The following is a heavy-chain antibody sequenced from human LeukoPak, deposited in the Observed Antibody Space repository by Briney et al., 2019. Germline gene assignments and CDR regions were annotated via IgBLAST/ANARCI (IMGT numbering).Heavy chain of an antibody. V-gene: IGHV1-69*04. J-gene: IGHJ5*02. Sequence: SVKVSCKASGGTFSSYAISWVRQAPGQGLEWMGRIIPIFGIANYAQKFQGRVTITADKSTSTASMELSSLRSEDTAVYYCARGHCSGGSCYRAPQRPNWFDPWGQGTLVTVSS. CDR1: GGTFSSYA. CDR3: ARGHCSGGSCYRAPQRPNWFDP. CDR2: IIPIFGIA. D-gene: IGHD2-15*01.